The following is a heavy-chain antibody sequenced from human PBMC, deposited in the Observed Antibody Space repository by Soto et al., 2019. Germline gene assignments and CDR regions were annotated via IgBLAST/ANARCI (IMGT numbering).Heavy chain of an antibody. D-gene: IGHD6-25*01. V-gene: IGHV3-15*01. Sequence: EVQLVESGGGLVKPGGSLRLSCAASGFTFSNAWMSWVRQAPGKGLEWVGRIKSKTDGGTTDYAAPVKGRFTISRDDSKNTLYLQMNSLKTEDTAVYYCTTDTVSGGWYSFDYWGQGTLVTVSS. CDR3: TTDTVSGGWYSFDY. J-gene: IGHJ4*02. CDR1: GFTFSNAW. CDR2: IKSKTDGGTT.